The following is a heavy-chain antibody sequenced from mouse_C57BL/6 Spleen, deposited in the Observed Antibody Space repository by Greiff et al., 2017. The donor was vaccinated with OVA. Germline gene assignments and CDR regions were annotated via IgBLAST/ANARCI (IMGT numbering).Heavy chain of an antibody. CDR3: AREGTTALDY. J-gene: IGHJ2*01. D-gene: IGHD1-2*01. CDR1: GYTFTSYW. CDR2: IHPNSGST. V-gene: IGHV1-64*01. Sequence: QVQLKQPGAELVKPGASVKLSCKASGYTFTSYWMHWVKQRPGQGLEWIGMIHPNSGSTNYNEKFKSKATLTVDKSSSTAYMQLSSLTSEDSAVYYCAREGTTALDYWGQGTTLTVSS.